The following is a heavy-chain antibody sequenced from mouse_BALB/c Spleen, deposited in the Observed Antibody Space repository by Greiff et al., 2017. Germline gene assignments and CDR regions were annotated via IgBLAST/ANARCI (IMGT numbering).Heavy chain of an antibody. CDR1: GYTFSSYW. Sequence: QVQLKESGAELMKPGASVKISCKATGYTFSSYWIEWVKQRPGHGLEWIGEILPGSGSTNYNEKFKGKATFTADTSSNTAYMQLSSLTSEDSAVYYCARGDYYYGSSYGWYAMDYWGQGTSVTVSS. V-gene: IGHV1-9*01. CDR2: ILPGSGST. J-gene: IGHJ4*01. D-gene: IGHD1-1*01. CDR3: ARGDYYYGSSYGWYAMDY.